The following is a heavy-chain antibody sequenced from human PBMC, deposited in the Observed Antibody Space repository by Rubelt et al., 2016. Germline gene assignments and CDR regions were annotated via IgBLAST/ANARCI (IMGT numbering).Heavy chain of an antibody. J-gene: IGHJ2*01. CDR3: VRIAYCGGDCYYWYFDL. Sequence: GGALVQPGGSLKLSCSASGFSFSSYAMHWVHQAPGKGPEYVSIISSNGGSTYYADSVKGRFTISRDTSKNTLYLQMSSLRPEDTAVYYCVRIAYCGGDCYYWYFDLWGRGTLVTVSS. D-gene: IGHD2-21*02. CDR2: ISSNGGST. V-gene: IGHV3-64D*06. CDR1: GFSFSSYA.